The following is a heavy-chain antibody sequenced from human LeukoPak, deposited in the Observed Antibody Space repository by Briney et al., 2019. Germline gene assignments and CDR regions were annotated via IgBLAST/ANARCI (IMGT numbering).Heavy chain of an antibody. Sequence: GGSLRLSCVASGFTFGSYWIHWVRQAPGKGLVWVSRINGDGGSTDYADSVKGRFTISRDNAKNTLYLQMNSLRAEDTAVYYCVRGGVDYWGQGTLVTVSS. V-gene: IGHV3-74*01. J-gene: IGHJ4*02. CDR1: GFTFGSYW. D-gene: IGHD3-16*01. CDR2: INGDGGST. CDR3: VRGGVDY.